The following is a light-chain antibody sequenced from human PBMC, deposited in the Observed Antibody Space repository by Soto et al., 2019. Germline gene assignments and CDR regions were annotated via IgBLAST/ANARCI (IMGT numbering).Light chain of an antibody. V-gene: IGKV1-5*01. CDR2: DAS. CDR3: QQSYSTTWT. CDR1: QSISSW. Sequence: DIQMTQSPSTLSASVGDSVTITCRASQSISSWLAWYQQKPGKAPKLLIYDASSLESGVPSRFSGSGSGTDFTLTISSLQPEDFATYSCQQSYSTTWTVGQGTKVDIK. J-gene: IGKJ1*01.